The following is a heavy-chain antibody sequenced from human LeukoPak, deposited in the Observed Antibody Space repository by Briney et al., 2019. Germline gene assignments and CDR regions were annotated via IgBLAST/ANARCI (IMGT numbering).Heavy chain of an antibody. D-gene: IGHD3-16*01. CDR2: INPNSGGT. CDR1: GYTFTGYY. J-gene: IGHJ4*02. Sequence: ASVKVSCEASGYTFTGYYMHWVRQAPGQGLEWMGWINPNSGGTNYAQKFQGRVTMTRDTSISTAYMELSRLRSDDTAVYYCARSPGGSDYLDYWGQGTLVTVSS. V-gene: IGHV1-2*02. CDR3: ARSPGGSDYLDY.